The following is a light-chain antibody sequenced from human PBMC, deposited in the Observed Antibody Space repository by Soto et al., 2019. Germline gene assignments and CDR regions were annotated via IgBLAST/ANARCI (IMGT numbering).Light chain of an antibody. J-gene: IGKJ4*01. CDR3: QQYKNWPPLT. Sequence: ETVMTQSPATLSVSPGERATLSCRASQSVSSNLAWYQQKPGQAPRLLIYGASTRATGIPARFSGSGSGTDFTLTISSLQSEDFAVYFCQQYKNWPPLTFGGGTKVEIK. CDR2: GAS. V-gene: IGKV3-15*01. CDR1: QSVSSN.